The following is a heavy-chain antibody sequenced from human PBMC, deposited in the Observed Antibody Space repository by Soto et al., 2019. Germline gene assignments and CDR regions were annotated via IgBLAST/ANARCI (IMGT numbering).Heavy chain of an antibody. Sequence: PGGSLRLSCAASGFTFSSYWMSWVRQAPGKGLEWVANIKQDGSEKYYVDSVKGRFTISRDNAKNSLYLQMNSLRAEDTAVYYCARDGGWELRSATESHKYYYYGMDVWGQGTTVTVSS. V-gene: IGHV3-7*04. CDR3: ARDGGWELRSATESHKYYYYGMDV. CDR2: IKQDGSEK. D-gene: IGHD1-26*01. J-gene: IGHJ6*02. CDR1: GFTFSSYW.